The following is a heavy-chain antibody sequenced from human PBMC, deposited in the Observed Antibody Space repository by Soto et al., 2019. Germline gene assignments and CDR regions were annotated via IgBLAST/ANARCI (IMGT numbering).Heavy chain of an antibody. D-gene: IGHD3-10*01. J-gene: IGHJ6*03. CDR2: IYPSGAA. Sequence: NPSETLSLTCGISGDSISSRGYTWTWIRQPPGKGLEWIGYIYPSGAAYYNPSLKSRVTISLETSKNRFSLNVKSATAADTAVYYCARAVFSSILYIDFWGQGTTVTVS. CDR3: ARAVFSSILYIDF. V-gene: IGHV4-30-2*01. CDR1: GDSISSRGYT.